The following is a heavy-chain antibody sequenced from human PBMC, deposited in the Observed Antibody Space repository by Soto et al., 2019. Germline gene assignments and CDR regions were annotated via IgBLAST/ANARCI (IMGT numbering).Heavy chain of an antibody. D-gene: IGHD2-2*01. CDR1: GDSVSSNRVA. Sequence: PSQTLSLTCAISGDSVSSNRVAWNWIRQSPSRGLEWLGRTYYRSKWYNDYAVSVKSRITINPDTSKNQFSLQLNSVTPEDTAVYYCARTLAYCSSTSCYAPWFDSWGQGTLVTVSS. V-gene: IGHV6-1*01. J-gene: IGHJ5*01. CDR2: TYYRSKWYN. CDR3: ARTLAYCSSTSCYAPWFDS.